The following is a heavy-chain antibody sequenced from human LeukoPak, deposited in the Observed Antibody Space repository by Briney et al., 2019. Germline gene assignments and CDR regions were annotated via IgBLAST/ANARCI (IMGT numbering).Heavy chain of an antibody. J-gene: IGHJ4*02. V-gene: IGHV1-46*01. CDR3: ATCYDSSGCVY. Sequence: GASVKVSCKASGYIFTNYYIHWVRQAPGQGLEWMGIINPGGGSTNYAQKFQGRVTMTRDTSTSTVYMELSSLRSEDTAVYYCATCYDSSGCVYWGQGTLVTVSS. CDR1: GYIFTNYY. CDR2: INPGGGST. D-gene: IGHD3-22*01.